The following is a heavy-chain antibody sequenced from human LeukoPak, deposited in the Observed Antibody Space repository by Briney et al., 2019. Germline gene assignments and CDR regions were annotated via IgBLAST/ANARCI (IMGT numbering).Heavy chain of an antibody. D-gene: IGHD3-10*01. V-gene: IGHV3-21*01. CDR1: GFTASILY. CDR2: ISSSSSYI. J-gene: IGHJ3*02. CDR3: ARVHYQKEDAFDI. Sequence: GGSLRLSCVASGFTASILYMHWVRQAPRKGLEWVSSISSSSSYIYYADSVKGRFTISRDNAKNSLYLQMNSLRAEDTAVYYCARVHYQKEDAFDIWGQGTMVTVSS.